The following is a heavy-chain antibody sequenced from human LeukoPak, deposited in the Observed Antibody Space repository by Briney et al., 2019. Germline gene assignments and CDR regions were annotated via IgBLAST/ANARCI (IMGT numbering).Heavy chain of an antibody. D-gene: IGHD6-13*01. J-gene: IGHJ4*02. CDR3: ARDLGIAAAD. Sequence: GGSLRLSCTASGFTFSDYGMHWVRQAPGEGLEWLGVVWSDGSNKMYADAVRGRFTISRDNSKNTPYLQMNNLRVKDTAVYYCARDLGIAAADWGQGTLVTVSS. V-gene: IGHV3-33*01. CDR2: VWSDGSNK. CDR1: GFTFSDYG.